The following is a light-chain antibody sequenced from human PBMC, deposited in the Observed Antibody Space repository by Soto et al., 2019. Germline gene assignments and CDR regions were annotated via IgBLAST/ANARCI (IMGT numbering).Light chain of an antibody. CDR2: VSS. J-gene: IGKJ4*01. V-gene: IGKV1-5*01. CDR1: QIISSW. Sequence: DIQMTQSPATRSAFVGRSLSITGGARQIISSWWVGYEQKQGTPHRLLIYVSSSLEIGVPSRLRGRASGPEFTLTIGCLQPDDFATYYCQQPNTYQSTFEAGTKVDIK. CDR3: QQPNTYQST.